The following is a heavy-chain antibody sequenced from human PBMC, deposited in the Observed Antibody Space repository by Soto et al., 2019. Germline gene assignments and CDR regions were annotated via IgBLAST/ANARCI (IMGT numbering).Heavy chain of an antibody. CDR1: GYTFTSYG. J-gene: IGHJ6*03. CDR3: AREPTTATSWGYYYYYMDV. V-gene: IGHV1-18*01. D-gene: IGHD4-17*01. CDR2: ISAYNGNT. Sequence: QVPLVQSGAEVKKPGASVKVSCKASGYTFTSYGISWVRQAPGQGLEWMGWISAYNGNTNYAQKLQGRVTMTTDTSTSTAYMELRSLRSDDTAVYYCAREPTTATSWGYYYYYMDVWGKGTTVTVSS.